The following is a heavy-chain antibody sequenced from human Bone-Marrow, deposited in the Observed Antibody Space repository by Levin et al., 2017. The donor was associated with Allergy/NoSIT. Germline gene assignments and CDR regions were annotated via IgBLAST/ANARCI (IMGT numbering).Heavy chain of an antibody. CDR2: INPKLGTT. Sequence: SCKASGYSFTNYEINWVRQVPGQGPEWLGWINPKLGTTGYAQNLQVRVSMTSNISINTAYLELSSLRFDDTALYYCARAGGSGPIGHYYGLDVWGQGTMVTVSS. D-gene: IGHD3-10*01. CDR1: GYSFTNYE. V-gene: IGHV1-8*01. J-gene: IGHJ3*01. CDR3: ARAGGSGPIGHYYGLDV.